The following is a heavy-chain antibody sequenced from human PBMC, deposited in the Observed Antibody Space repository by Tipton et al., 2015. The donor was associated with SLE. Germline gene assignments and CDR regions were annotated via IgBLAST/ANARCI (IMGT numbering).Heavy chain of an antibody. CDR1: GFTFSSYA. CDR2: ISYDGSNK. CDR3: ARDSGRIAAAGTDYYCGMGV. Sequence: SLRLSCAASGFTFSSYAMHWVRQAPGKGLEWEAVISYDGSNKYYADSVKGRFTISRDNSKNTLYLQMNSLRAEDTAVYYCARDSGRIAAAGTDYYCGMGVWAQGTTVPVSS. V-gene: IGHV3-30*04. D-gene: IGHD6-13*01. J-gene: IGHJ6*02.